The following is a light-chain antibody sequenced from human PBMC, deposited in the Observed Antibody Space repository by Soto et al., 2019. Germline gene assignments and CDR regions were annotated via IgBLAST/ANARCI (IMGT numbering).Light chain of an antibody. CDR3: QQYGSPRLT. Sequence: SPGTVSLSAEERATLSCRASQSVSNNYLAWYQLKPGQAPRFLIYGASNGATGIPDRFSGSGSGTDFTLTISRLEPEDSAVYYCQQYGSPRLTFGGGTKVDIK. J-gene: IGKJ4*01. CDR2: GAS. V-gene: IGKV3-20*01. CDR1: QSVSNNY.